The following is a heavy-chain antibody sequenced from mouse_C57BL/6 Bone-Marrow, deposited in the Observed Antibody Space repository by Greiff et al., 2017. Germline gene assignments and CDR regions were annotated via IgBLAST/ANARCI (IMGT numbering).Heavy chain of an antibody. J-gene: IGHJ4*01. CDR3: ARSRSLRRERCAMGY. D-gene: IGHD2-12*01. CDR1: GYAFSSYW. V-gene: IGHV1-80*01. Sequence: QVQLQQSGAELVKPGASVKISCKASGYAFSSYWMNWVKQRPGKGLEWIGQIYPGDGDTNYTGKFKGKATLTADKSSSTAYMQLSSLTSEDSAVYFCARSRSLRRERCAMGYWGQGTSVTVSS. CDR2: IYPGDGDT.